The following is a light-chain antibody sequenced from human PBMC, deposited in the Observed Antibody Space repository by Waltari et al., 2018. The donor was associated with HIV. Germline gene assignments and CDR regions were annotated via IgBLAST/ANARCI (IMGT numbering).Light chain of an antibody. CDR2: EVS. J-gene: IGLJ2*01. CDR1: SSDVGGYNY. V-gene: IGLV2-14*01. Sequence: QSALTQPASVSGSPGQSITITCTGTSSDVGGYNYVSCYQQHPDKAHKLMIYEVSNRSSWVSHRVSGYKSGNAASLTIAGLQAGDEADYYCSSYTSSSTLVFGGETKLTVL. CDR3: SSYTSSSTLV.